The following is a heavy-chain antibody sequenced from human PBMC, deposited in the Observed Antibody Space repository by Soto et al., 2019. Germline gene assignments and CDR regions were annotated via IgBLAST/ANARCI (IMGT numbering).Heavy chain of an antibody. J-gene: IGHJ6*02. D-gene: IGHD6-13*01. CDR3: ARPIRGYPWYYGMDV. V-gene: IGHV4-39*01. CDR1: AGSISSNNYY. Sequence: NPSETLSLTCTVSAGSISSNNYYWGWIRQPPGKGLEWIGSIYYSGNTYYKPSLKSRVTISIDTSKNQFSLKLSSVTAADTAVYYCARPIRGYPWYYGMDVWGQGTTVTVSS. CDR2: IYYSGNT.